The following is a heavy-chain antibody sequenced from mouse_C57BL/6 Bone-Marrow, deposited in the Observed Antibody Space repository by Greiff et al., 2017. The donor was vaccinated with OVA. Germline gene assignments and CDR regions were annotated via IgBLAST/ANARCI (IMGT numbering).Heavy chain of an antibody. V-gene: IGHV5-12*01. CDR2: ISNGGGST. J-gene: IGHJ4*01. CDR1: GFTFSDYY. CDR3: ASLFYYYAMDY. Sequence: EVQVVESGGGLVQPGGSLKLSCAASGFTFSDYYMYWVRQTPEKRLEWVAYISNGGGSTYYPDTVKGRFTISRDNAKNTLYLQMSRLKSEDTAMYYCASLFYYYAMDYWGQGTSVTVSS.